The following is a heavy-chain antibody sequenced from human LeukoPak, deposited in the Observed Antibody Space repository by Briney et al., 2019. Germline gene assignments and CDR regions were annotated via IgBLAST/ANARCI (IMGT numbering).Heavy chain of an antibody. J-gene: IGHJ3*02. CDR3: AKDLFTYYDFWSGYSNAFDI. D-gene: IGHD3-3*01. Sequence: GGSLRLSCAASGFTFSSYAMHWLRQAPGKGLEGVSAISGSGGSTYYADSVKGRFTISRDNSKNTLYLQMNSLRAEDTAVYYCAKDLFTYYDFWSGYSNAFDIWGQGTMVTVSS. CDR2: ISGSGGST. CDR1: GFTFSSYA. V-gene: IGHV3-23*01.